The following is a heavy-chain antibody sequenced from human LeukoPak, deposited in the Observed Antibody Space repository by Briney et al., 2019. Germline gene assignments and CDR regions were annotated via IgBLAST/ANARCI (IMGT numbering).Heavy chain of an antibody. CDR3: ARVPPRYGYDYY. D-gene: IGHD5-18*01. Sequence: PGGSLRLSCAASGFTFSSYSMNWVRQAPGKGLEWVSSISSSSSYIYCADSVKGRFTISRDNAKNSLYLQMNSLRAEDTAVYYCARVPPRYGYDYYWGQGTLVTVSS. V-gene: IGHV3-21*01. CDR2: ISSSSSYI. J-gene: IGHJ4*02. CDR1: GFTFSSYS.